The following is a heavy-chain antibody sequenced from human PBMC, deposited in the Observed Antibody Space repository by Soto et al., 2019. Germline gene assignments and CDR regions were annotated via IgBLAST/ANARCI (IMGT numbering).Heavy chain of an antibody. J-gene: IGHJ6*02. CDR3: ARAYSGRLPRRADYYYAIDV. V-gene: IGHV3-13*05. D-gene: IGHD2-15*01. CDR1: ASTLSAYD. Sequence: LRLSCAASASTLSAYDMHWVRQPNGKGLEWVSALGAADDPYYLGSVKGRFTISRENAKNSLYLQMNNLRAGDTAVYYCARAYSGRLPRRADYYYAIDVWGQGTTVTVSS. CDR2: LGAADDP.